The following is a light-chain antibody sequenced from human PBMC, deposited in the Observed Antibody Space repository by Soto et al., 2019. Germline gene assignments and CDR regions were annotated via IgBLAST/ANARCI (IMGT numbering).Light chain of an antibody. CDR1: QSVSSY. J-gene: IGKJ2*01. CDR3: QQRSIRTIMYT. V-gene: IGKV3-11*01. CDR2: HAS. Sequence: EIVLTQAPATLYLSPGESATISCRASQSVSSYLAWYQETPGQPPRLLIYHASTRATGIPARFSGSGSGTDFTLTMSSLEREDCAGYYCQQRSIRTIMYTFGQGTNLEPK.